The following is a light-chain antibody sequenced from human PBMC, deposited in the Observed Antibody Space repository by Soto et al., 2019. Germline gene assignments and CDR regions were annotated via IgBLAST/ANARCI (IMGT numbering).Light chain of an antibody. CDR1: QSISTW. CDR3: QQYDNYPYT. CDR2: KAS. Sequence: DIQMTQSPSTLSASVGDRVTLTCRASQSISTWLAWYQQKPGKAPKILIYKASSLASGVPSRFSGSGSGTEFTLTISSLQPDDFATYYCQQYDNYPYTFGQGSKLEIK. V-gene: IGKV1-5*03. J-gene: IGKJ2*01.